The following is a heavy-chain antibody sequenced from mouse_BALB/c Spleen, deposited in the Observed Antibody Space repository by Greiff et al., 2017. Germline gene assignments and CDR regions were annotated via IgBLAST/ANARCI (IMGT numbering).Heavy chain of an antibody. Sequence: QVQLKESGAELARPGASVKLSCKASGYTFTSYWMQWVKQRPGQGLEWIGAIYPGDGDTRYTQKFKGKATLTADKSSSTAYMQLSSLASEDSAVYYCAREEGFDYWGQGTTLTVSS. CDR1: GYTFTSYW. J-gene: IGHJ2*01. CDR2: IYPGDGDT. CDR3: AREEGFDY. V-gene: IGHV1-87*01.